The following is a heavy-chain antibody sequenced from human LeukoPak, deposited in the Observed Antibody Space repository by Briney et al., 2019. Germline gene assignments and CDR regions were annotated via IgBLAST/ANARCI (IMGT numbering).Heavy chain of an antibody. D-gene: IGHD2-15*01. Sequence: GGSLRLSCAASGFTFRSYSMNWVRQAPGKGLEWVSSISSSSSYIYYADSVKGRFTISRDNAKNSLYLQMNSLRAEDTAVYYCARVGCSGGSCYVYFQHWGQGTLVTFSS. V-gene: IGHV3-21*01. J-gene: IGHJ1*01. CDR2: ISSSSSYI. CDR1: GFTFRSYS. CDR3: ARVGCSGGSCYVYFQH.